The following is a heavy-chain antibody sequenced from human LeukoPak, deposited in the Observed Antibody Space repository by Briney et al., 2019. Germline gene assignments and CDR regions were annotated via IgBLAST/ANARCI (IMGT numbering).Heavy chain of an antibody. CDR1: GGSISSGDYY. CDR3: ASGSGSAEYFQH. Sequence: SQTLSLTCTVSGGSISSGDYYWSWIRQHPGKGLECIGYIYYSGSTYYNPSLKSRVTILVDTSKNQFSLKLSSVTAADTAVYYCASGSGSAEYFQHWGQGTLVIVSS. D-gene: IGHD1-26*01. V-gene: IGHV4-31*03. J-gene: IGHJ1*01. CDR2: IYYSGST.